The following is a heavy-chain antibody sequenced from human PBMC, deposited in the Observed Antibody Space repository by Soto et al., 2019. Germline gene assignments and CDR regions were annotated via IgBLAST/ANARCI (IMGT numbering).Heavy chain of an antibody. J-gene: IGHJ4*02. V-gene: IGHV1-3*01. CDR3: ARVITLPPVYYFDY. D-gene: IGHD3-22*01. Sequence: ASVKVSCKASVYTFTSYAMHWVRQAPGQRLEWMGWINAGNGNTKYSQKFQGRVTITRDTSASTAYMELSSLRSEDTAVYYCARVITLPPVYYFDYWGQGTLVTVSS. CDR2: INAGNGNT. CDR1: VYTFTSYA.